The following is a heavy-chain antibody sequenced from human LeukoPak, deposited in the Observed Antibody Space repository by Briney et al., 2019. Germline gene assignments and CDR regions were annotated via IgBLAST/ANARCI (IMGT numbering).Heavy chain of an antibody. CDR2: ISSSSSYI. Sequence: GGSLRLSCAASGFTFSDHYMNWVRQAPGKGLEWVSSISSSSSYIYYADSVKGRFTISRDNAKNSLYLQMNSLRAEDTAVYYCARDSDEGDFDYWGQGTLVTVSS. D-gene: IGHD3-16*01. V-gene: IGHV3-21*01. CDR1: GFTFSDHY. CDR3: ARDSDEGDFDY. J-gene: IGHJ4*02.